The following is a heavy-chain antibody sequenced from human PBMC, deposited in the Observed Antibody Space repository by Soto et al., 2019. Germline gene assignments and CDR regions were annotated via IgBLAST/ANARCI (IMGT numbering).Heavy chain of an antibody. D-gene: IGHD1-1*01. J-gene: IGHJ6*02. Sequence: EVQLVESGGGLVMPGGSLRLSCIASGFSFSTNSMNWVRQAPGKGLEWVSSIRRSGDYTYYADSLKGRFTISRDNAKNSLSLQMISLRAEDTAVYYCARSTSLGGMDVWGQGTTVTVSS. CDR3: ARSTSLGGMDV. CDR2: IRRSGDYT. V-gene: IGHV3-21*01. CDR1: GFSFSTNS.